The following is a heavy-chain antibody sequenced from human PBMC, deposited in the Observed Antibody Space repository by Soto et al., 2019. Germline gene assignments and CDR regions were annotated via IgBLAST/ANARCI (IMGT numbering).Heavy chain of an antibody. V-gene: IGHV3-30*18. CDR2: ISYDGSNK. J-gene: IGHJ4*02. Sequence: QVQLVESGGGVGQPGRSLRLSCAAARFTFSSYGMHWVRQAPGKGLEWVAVISYDGSNKNYADSVKGRFTISRDNSKSTLYLQMNSLRVEDTAVYFCAKASTFHYRSSVLNWGQGTLVTVSS. CDR1: RFTFSSYG. D-gene: IGHD3-22*01. CDR3: AKASTFHYRSSVLN.